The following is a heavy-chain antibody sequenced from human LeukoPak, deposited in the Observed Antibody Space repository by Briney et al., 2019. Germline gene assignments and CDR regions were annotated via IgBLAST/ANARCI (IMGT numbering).Heavy chain of an antibody. Sequence: GGSLGLSCAASGFTLSDYNMNWVRQAPGKGLEWVSYISSSSTMYYADSVKGRFTISRDNAKNSLYLQMNSLRVEDTAVYYCARGVVVTASNWYFDLWGRGTLVTVSS. V-gene: IGHV3-69-1*01. CDR2: ISSSSTM. J-gene: IGHJ2*01. D-gene: IGHD2-21*02. CDR1: GFTLSDYN. CDR3: ARGVVVTASNWYFDL.